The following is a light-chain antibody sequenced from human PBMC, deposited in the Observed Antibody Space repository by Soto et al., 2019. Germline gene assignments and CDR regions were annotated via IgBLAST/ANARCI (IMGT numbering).Light chain of an antibody. J-gene: IGLJ3*02. V-gene: IGLV3-27*01. CDR2: KDS. CDR1: VLAKNY. Sequence: SSELTQASSVSVSPGQTARITCSGDVLAKNYARWFQQKPGQAPLLVIYKDSERPSGIPERFSGSSSGTTVTLTISGAQIEDEADYYCYSAADNTRVFGGGTKLTVL. CDR3: YSAADNTRV.